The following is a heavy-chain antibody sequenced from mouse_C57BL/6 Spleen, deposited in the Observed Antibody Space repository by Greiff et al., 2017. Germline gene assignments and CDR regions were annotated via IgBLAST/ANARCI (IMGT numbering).Heavy chain of an antibody. CDR1: GFTFTDYY. D-gene: IGHD1-1*01. V-gene: IGHV1-19*01. CDR2: INPYNGGT. Sequence: EVQLQQSGPVLVKPGASVKMSCKASGFTFTDYYMNWVKQSHGKSLEWIGVINPYNGGTSYNQKFKGKATLTVDKSSSTAYMELTSLTSEDSAVYDSERYYYGRSYWYFDVWGTGTTVTVSS. CDR3: ERYYYGRSYWYFDV. J-gene: IGHJ1*03.